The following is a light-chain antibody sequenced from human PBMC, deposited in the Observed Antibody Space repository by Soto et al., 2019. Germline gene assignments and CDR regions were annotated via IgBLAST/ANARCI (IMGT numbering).Light chain of an antibody. CDR2: GAS. Sequence: EIVMTQSPAPLSVSPGERATLSCRASQSVSSNLAWYQQKPAQAPRLLIYGASTRATGLPPRFSGSGSGTEFTLPISSLQSEDFAVYYCRQYNNWPPYTVGQGTKLESK. CDR1: QSVSSN. CDR3: RQYNNWPPYT. V-gene: IGKV3-15*01. J-gene: IGKJ2*01.